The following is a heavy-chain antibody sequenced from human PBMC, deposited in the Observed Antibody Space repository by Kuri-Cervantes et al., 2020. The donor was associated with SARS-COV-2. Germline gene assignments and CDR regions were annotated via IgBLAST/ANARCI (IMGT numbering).Heavy chain of an antibody. CDR3: ARSRRVWFDP. D-gene: IGHD1-14*01. V-gene: IGHV4-34*01. Sequence: ESLKISCTVSGGSISSYYWSWIRQPPGKGLEWIGEINHSGSTNYNPSLKSRVTISVDTSKNQFSLKLSSVTAADTAVYYCARSRRVWFDPWGQGTLVTVSS. J-gene: IGHJ5*02. CDR2: INHSGST. CDR1: GGSISSYY.